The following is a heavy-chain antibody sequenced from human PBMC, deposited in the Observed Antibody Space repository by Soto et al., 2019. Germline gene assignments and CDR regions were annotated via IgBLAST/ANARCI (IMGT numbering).Heavy chain of an antibody. D-gene: IGHD3-22*01. J-gene: IGHJ4*02. CDR3: ARLLYDSSGYYYFDY. Sequence: PSETLSLTSTVSAGSISSRSHYWAWIPQPPGKRLEWIGTIYYSGRTYDNPSLKSRVTTSVDTSKNQFSLNLSSVTAADTAVCYCARLLYDSSGYYYFDYWGRGILVTVSS. V-gene: IGHV4-39*01. CDR1: AGSISSRSHY. CDR2: IYYSGRT.